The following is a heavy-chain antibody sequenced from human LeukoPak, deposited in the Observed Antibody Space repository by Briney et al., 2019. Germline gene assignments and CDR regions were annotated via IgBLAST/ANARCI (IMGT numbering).Heavy chain of an antibody. CDR2: INHSGST. D-gene: IGHD6-19*01. Sequence: PSETLSLTCAVYGGSFSGYYGSWIRQPPGKGREWIGEINHSGSTNYNPSLKSRVTISVDTYKNQFSLRLSSVTAADTAVYYCARVLEGSSGQHWYFDLWGRGTLVTVSS. CDR1: GGSFSGYY. CDR3: ARVLEGSSGQHWYFDL. J-gene: IGHJ2*01. V-gene: IGHV4-34*01.